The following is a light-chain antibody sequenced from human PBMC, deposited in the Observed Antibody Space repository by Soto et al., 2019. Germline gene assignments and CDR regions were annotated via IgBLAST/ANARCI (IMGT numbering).Light chain of an antibody. CDR1: SSNIGAGHD. CDR2: GNN. J-gene: IGLJ1*01. CDR3: QSYDSSLSVYV. V-gene: IGLV1-40*01. Sequence: QSALTQPPSVSGAPGQRVTISCTGSSSNIGAGHDVHWYQQFPGTAPQLLIFGNNNRPSGVPDRFSGSKSGTSASLAITGLQAEDETDFYCQSYDSSLSVYVFGTGTKVTVL.